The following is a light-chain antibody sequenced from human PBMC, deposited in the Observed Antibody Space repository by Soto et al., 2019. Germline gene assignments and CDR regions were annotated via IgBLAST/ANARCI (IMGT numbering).Light chain of an antibody. Sequence: DIQMTQSPSSLSASEGDRVTITCQSSHDVSRNLNWFQQKPGVAPQLLIYDASNLERGVPSRFSGSGSETDFTLTISSLQPEDVATYYCQQYNSMPSFGGGTEVEIK. J-gene: IGKJ4*01. CDR1: HDVSRN. CDR3: QQYNSMPS. V-gene: IGKV1-33*01. CDR2: DAS.